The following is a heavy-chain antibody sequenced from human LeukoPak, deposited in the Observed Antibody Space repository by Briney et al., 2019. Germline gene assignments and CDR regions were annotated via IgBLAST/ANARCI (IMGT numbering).Heavy chain of an antibody. CDR3: AKAAWGDYAGAFDI. D-gene: IGHD4-17*01. CDR1: GFTFSSYA. Sequence: PGGSLRLSCAASGFTFSSYAMSWVRQAPGKGLEWVSTITGSGVNTYYGDSVKGRFTISRDDSKNTLYLQMNSLRAEDTAVYYCAKAAWGDYAGAFDIWGQGTMVIVSS. V-gene: IGHV3-23*01. J-gene: IGHJ3*02. CDR2: ITGSGVNT.